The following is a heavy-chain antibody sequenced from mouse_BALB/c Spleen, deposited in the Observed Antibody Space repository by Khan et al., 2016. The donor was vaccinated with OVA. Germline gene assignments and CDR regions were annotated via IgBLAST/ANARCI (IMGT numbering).Heavy chain of an antibody. J-gene: IGHJ3*01. V-gene: IGHV5-6-5*01. Sequence: EVKLLESGGGLVKPGGSLKLSCAASGFTFSNYAMSWVRQSPEKRLEWVASISSGDSTYYPDSVKGRFTISRDNARNILYLQMSSLRSEDTAMYYCARDYWFAYWGQGTLVTGSA. CDR1: GFTFSNYA. CDR3: ARDYWFAY. CDR2: ISSGDST.